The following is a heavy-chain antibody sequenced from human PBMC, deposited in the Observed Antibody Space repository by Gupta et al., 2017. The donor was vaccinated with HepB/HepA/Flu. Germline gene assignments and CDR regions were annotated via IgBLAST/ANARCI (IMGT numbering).Heavy chain of an antibody. D-gene: IGHD2-2*01. V-gene: IGHV4-4*02. CDR1: GGSISSNNW. Sequence: QVQLQESGPGLVKPSVTLSLTCAVSGGSISSNNWWNWVRQPPGKGLEWIGEIYHSGSTNYNPSLKSRVTISVDKSKNKFSLKLSSVTAADTAVYYCARALLSSSTTLDYWGQGTLVTVSS. CDR3: ARALLSSSTTLDY. CDR2: IYHSGST. J-gene: IGHJ4*02.